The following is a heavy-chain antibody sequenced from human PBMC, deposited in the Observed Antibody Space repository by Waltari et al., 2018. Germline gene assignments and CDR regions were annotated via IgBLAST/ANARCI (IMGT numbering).Heavy chain of an antibody. J-gene: IGHJ3*02. CDR1: GGSISSSSYY. V-gene: IGHV4-39*07. CDR3: ARPNGSGSYYAFDI. D-gene: IGHD3-10*01. CDR2: IYYSGST. Sequence: QLQLQESGPGLVKPSETLSLTCTVSGGSISSSSYYWGWIRQPPGKGLEWIGSIYYSGSTYYNPSLKSRVTISVDTSKNQFSLKLSSVTAADTAVYYCARPNGSGSYYAFDIWGQGTMVTVSS.